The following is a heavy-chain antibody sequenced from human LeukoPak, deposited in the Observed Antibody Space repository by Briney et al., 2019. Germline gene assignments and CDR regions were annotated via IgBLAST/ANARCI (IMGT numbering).Heavy chain of an antibody. Sequence: KPSETLSLTCTISGASISTYHWTWIRQPAGKGLEWIGRIYTSGTTNYNPSLKNRVTMSVDTSKNQFSLKLSSVTAADTAVYYCARGYGDYVGIENYFDYWGQGTLVTVSS. CDR3: ARGYGDYVGIENYFDY. J-gene: IGHJ4*02. CDR2: IYTSGTT. D-gene: IGHD4-17*01. V-gene: IGHV4-4*07. CDR1: GASISTYH.